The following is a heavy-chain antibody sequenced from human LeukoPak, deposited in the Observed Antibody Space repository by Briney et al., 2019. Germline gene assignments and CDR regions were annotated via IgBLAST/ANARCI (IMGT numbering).Heavy chain of an antibody. CDR3: ASNKAGTYRYYYYYMDV. CDR2: IKQDGSEK. Sequence: GGSLRLSCAASGFTFSSYWMSWVRQAPGKGLEGVANIKQDGSEKYYVDSVKGRFTISRDNAKNSLYLQMNSLRAEDTAVYYCASNKAGTYRYYYYYMDVWGKGTTVTVSS. V-gene: IGHV3-7*01. D-gene: IGHD6-13*01. CDR1: GFTFSSYW. J-gene: IGHJ6*03.